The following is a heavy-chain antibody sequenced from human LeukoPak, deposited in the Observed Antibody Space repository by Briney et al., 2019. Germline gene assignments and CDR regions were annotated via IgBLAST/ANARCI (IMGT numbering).Heavy chain of an antibody. J-gene: IGHJ5*02. Sequence: GASVKVSCKASGYTFTGYYMHWVRQAPGQGLEWMGWINPNSGGTNYAQKFQGRVTMTRDTSISTAYMELSRLRSDDTAVYYCARGNYYGSGRLSNWFDPWGQGTLSPSPQ. CDR1: GYTFTGYY. V-gene: IGHV1-2*02. CDR2: INPNSGGT. D-gene: IGHD3-10*01. CDR3: ARGNYYGSGRLSNWFDP.